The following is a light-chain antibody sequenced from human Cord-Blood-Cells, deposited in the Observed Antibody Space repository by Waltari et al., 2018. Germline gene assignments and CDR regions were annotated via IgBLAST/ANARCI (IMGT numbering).Light chain of an antibody. V-gene: IGLV2-8*01. CDR3: SSYAGSNNYV. CDR2: EVS. J-gene: IGLJ1*01. Sequence: QSALTQPPSASGSPGQSVTISCTGTSSDVGGSNYVSGYQQHPGKAPKLMIYEVSKRPSGVPDRFSGSKSGNTASLTVSGLQAEDEADDYCSSYAGSNNYVFGTGTKVTVL. CDR1: SSDVGGSNY.